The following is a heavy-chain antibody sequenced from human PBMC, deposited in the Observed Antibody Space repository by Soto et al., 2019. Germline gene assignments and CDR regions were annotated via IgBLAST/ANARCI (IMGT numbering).Heavy chain of an antibody. CDR1: GGTFSSYT. CDR3: ARGRVVVAATPSDFDI. CDR2: IIPILGIA. D-gene: IGHD2-15*01. J-gene: IGHJ3*02. V-gene: IGHV1-69*02. Sequence: VKVSCKASGGTFSSYTISWVRQAPGQGLEWMGRIIPILGIANYAQKFQGRVTITADKSTSTAYKELSSLRSEDTAVYYCARGRVVVAATPSDFDIWGQGTMVTVSS.